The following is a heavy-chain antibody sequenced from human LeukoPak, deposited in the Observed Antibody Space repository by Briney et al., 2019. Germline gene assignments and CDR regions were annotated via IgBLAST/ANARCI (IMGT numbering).Heavy chain of an antibody. CDR3: AIIQLWLDY. CDR2: INHSGST. J-gene: IGHJ4*02. Sequence: SETLSLTCAVYGGSFSGYYWSWIRQPPGKGLEWIGEINHSGSTNYNPSLKSRATISVDTSKNQFSLKLSSVTAADTAVYYCAIIQLWLDYWGQGTLVTVSS. CDR1: GGSFSGYY. V-gene: IGHV4-34*01. D-gene: IGHD5-18*01.